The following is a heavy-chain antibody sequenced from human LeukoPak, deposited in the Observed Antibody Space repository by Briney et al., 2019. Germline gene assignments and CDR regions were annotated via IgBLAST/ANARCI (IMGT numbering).Heavy chain of an antibody. Sequence: PGGSLRLSCAASGFTFSSYSMNWVRQAPGKGLEWVSSISSSSSYIYYADSVKGRFTISRDNSKNTLYLQMNSLRAEDTAVYCCARSARGELLKYYFDYWGQGTLVTVSS. CDR1: GFTFSSYS. CDR3: ARSARGELLKYYFDY. CDR2: ISSSSSYI. V-gene: IGHV3-21*01. J-gene: IGHJ4*02. D-gene: IGHD1-26*01.